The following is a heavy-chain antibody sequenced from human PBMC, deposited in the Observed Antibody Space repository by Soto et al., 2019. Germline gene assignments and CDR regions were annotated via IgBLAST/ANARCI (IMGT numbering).Heavy chain of an antibody. Sequence: ASVKVSCKASGYTFTSYYMHWVRQAPGQGLEWMGIINPSGGSTSYAQKFQGRVTITRDTSASTAYMELSSLRSEDTAVYYCARGRDIVVVPDWFDPWGQGTLVTVSS. J-gene: IGHJ5*02. V-gene: IGHV1-46*01. CDR1: GYTFTSYY. D-gene: IGHD2-2*01. CDR2: INPSGGST. CDR3: ARGRDIVVVPDWFDP.